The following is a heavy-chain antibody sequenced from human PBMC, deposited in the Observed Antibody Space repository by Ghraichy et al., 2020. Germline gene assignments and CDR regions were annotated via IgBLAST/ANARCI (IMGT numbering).Heavy chain of an antibody. Sequence: SETLSLTCAVSGGAISSSAYSWTWVRQPPEKGLEWIAYVYYDGSTYYNPSLKSRVTISLDNSKNQFSLELTSVTAADTAVYYGARALNSGGFDYWGPGTLVTVSS. V-gene: IGHV4-30-2*01. CDR3: ARALNSGGFDY. CDR1: GGAISSSAYS. J-gene: IGHJ4*02. CDR2: VYYDGST. D-gene: IGHD4-23*01.